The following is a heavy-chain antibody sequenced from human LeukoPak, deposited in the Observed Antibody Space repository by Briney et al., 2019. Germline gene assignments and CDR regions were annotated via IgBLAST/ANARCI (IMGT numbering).Heavy chain of an antibody. Sequence: GGSLRLSCAASGFTFNTYWMTWVRQAPGEGLEWVAVISYDGSNKYYADSVKGRFTISRDNSKNTLYLQMNSLRAEDTAVYYCARDVRRGAYYPAYWGQGTLVTVSS. J-gene: IGHJ4*02. D-gene: IGHD3-10*01. CDR3: ARDVRRGAYYPAY. CDR2: ISYDGSNK. V-gene: IGHV3-30*03. CDR1: GFTFNTYW.